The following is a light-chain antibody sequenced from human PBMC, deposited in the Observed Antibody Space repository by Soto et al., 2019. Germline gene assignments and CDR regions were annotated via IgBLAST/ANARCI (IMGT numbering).Light chain of an antibody. CDR2: ENN. V-gene: IGLV1-51*02. CDR3: GTWDSGLSARV. Sequence: QSVLTQPPSVSAAPGQKVTISCSGSSSNTGNNYVSWYQQLPGTAPKLLIYENNKRPSGIPDRFSGSKSGTSATLGITGLQTGDEADYYCGTWDSGLSARVFGGGTKVTVL. J-gene: IGLJ3*02. CDR1: SSNTGNNY.